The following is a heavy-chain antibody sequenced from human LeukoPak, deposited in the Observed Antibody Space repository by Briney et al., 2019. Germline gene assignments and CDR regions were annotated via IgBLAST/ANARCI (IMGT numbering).Heavy chain of an antibody. CDR1: GDSASSNSAA. V-gene: IGHV6-1*01. Sequence: SQTLSLTCAIPGDSASSNSAAWNWIRQSPSRGLEWLGRTYYRSKWYNDYAVSVKSRITINPDTSKNQFSLQLNSVTPEDTAVYYCARDEYSSGWGLFQHWGQGTLVTVSS. CDR2: TYYRSKWYN. D-gene: IGHD6-19*01. J-gene: IGHJ1*01. CDR3: ARDEYSSGWGLFQH.